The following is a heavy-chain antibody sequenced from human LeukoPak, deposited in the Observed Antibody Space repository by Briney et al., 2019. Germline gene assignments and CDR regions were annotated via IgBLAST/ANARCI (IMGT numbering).Heavy chain of an antibody. CDR1: GATFSKYA. CDR3: ASDGVRGIITSDY. J-gene: IGHJ4*02. Sequence: GASVKLSCEASGATFSKYAISWVRQAPGQGLEWMGVIFPILDVTSYAQKFQGRVTITADKSTNTVYMELSSLRSEDTAVYCASDGVRGIITSDYWGPGTLVTVSS. CDR2: IFPILDVT. D-gene: IGHD3-10*01. V-gene: IGHV1-69*10.